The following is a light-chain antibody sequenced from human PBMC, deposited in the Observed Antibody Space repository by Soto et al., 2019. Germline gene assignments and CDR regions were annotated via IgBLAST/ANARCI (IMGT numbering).Light chain of an antibody. CDR1: SGDVGTYNY. V-gene: IGLV2-14*01. Sequence: QSALTQPASVSGSPGQSITISCTGTSGDVGTYNYVSWYQQHPGKAPKFMIYEVINRPSGVPDRFSGSKSGNTASLTISGLQAEDEADYYCCSYAGSFWVFGGGTQLTVL. J-gene: IGLJ3*02. CDR3: CSYAGSFWV. CDR2: EVI.